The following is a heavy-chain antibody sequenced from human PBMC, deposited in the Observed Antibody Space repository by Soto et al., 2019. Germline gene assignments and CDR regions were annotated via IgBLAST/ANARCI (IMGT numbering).Heavy chain of an antibody. CDR1: GGTFSSYT. V-gene: IGHV1-69*02. CDR3: ASDYGSGSYYYYGMDV. Sequence: QVQLVQSGAEVKKPGSSVKVSCKASGGTFSSYTISWVRQAPGQGLEWMGRIIPILGIANYAQKFQGRVTITADKPTRTAYMELSSLRSEDTAVYYCASDYGSGSYYYYGMDVWGQGTTVTVSS. J-gene: IGHJ6*02. D-gene: IGHD3-10*01. CDR2: IIPILGIA.